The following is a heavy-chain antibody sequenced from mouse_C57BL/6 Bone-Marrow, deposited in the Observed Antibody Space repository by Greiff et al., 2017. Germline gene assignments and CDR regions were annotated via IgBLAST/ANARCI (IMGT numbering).Heavy chain of an antibody. Sequence: QVQLQQSGAELVRPGASVTLSCKASGYTFTDYEMHWVKQTPVHGLEWIGAIDPETGGTAYNQKFKGKAKLTADKSSSTAYMELRSLTSEDSAVYYCARGGCYPYWYCDVWGTGTTVTVSS. CDR2: IDPETGGT. CDR1: GYTFTDYE. CDR3: ARGGCYPYWYCDV. V-gene: IGHV1-15*01. D-gene: IGHD3-3*01. J-gene: IGHJ1*03.